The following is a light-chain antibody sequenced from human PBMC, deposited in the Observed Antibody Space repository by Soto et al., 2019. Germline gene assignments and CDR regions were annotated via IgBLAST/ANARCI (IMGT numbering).Light chain of an antibody. CDR1: TGDVGAYNY. CDR2: EVS. J-gene: IGLJ1*01. Sequence: QSVLTQPASVSGSPGQSITISCTGTTGDVGAYNYVSWYQHHRVKAPRVMIYEVSYRPSGVFNRFSGSRSGNTASLTISGLQAEDEADYYCSSFTTSTSLVFGTGTKVTV. CDR3: SSFTTSTSLV. V-gene: IGLV2-14*01.